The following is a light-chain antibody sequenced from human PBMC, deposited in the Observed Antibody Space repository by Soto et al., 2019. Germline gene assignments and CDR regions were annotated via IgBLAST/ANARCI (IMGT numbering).Light chain of an antibody. Sequence: EIVLTQSPGTLSLSPGERATLSCRASQSVSSSYLAWYQQKPGQAPRLLIYGASSRATGIPDRFSDSGSGTDFTLTISRLEPEDFAVYYCHQYGTLYTFGQGTQLEIK. J-gene: IGKJ2*01. CDR2: GAS. CDR3: HQYGTLYT. CDR1: QSVSSSY. V-gene: IGKV3-20*01.